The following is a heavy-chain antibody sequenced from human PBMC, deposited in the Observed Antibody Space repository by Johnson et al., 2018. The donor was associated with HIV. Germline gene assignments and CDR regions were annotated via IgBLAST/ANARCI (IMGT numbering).Heavy chain of an antibody. Sequence: QVKLVESGGGVVQPGKSLTLSCVVSGLSFSNFGIHWVRQAPGKGPEWVAVISFDGNLKKYADSVKGRFTISRDDSKNTLSLQMNSLKTEDTAVYYCASDRTYHPIFGGVENAFDMWGQGTMVTVSS. CDR2: ISFDGNLK. V-gene: IGHV3-33*08. D-gene: IGHD3-3*01. CDR1: GLSFSNFG. CDR3: ASDRTYHPIFGGVENAFDM. J-gene: IGHJ3*02.